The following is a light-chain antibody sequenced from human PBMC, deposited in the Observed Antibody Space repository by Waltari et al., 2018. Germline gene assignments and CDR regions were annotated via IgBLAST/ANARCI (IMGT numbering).Light chain of an antibody. Sequence: QSVLTQPPSASGTPGQRVTISCSGSSSNIGSNTVNWYQQHPGTAPKLRIYSNNHRPPVCPARFAGSKSGTSASLAISGLQSEDEADYYCAAWDDSLNGAVFGGGTQLTVL. J-gene: IGLJ7*01. CDR2: SNN. CDR1: SSNIGSNT. CDR3: AAWDDSLNGAV. V-gene: IGLV1-44*01.